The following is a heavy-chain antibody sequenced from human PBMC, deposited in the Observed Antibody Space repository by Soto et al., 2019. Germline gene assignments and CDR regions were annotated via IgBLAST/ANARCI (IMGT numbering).Heavy chain of an antibody. CDR1: GYTFTSYY. D-gene: IGHD2-21*02. CDR3: ARFKAYCGGDCYYFDY. J-gene: IGHJ4*02. CDR2: INPSGGST. V-gene: IGHV1-46*03. Sequence: GASVKVSCKASGYTFTSYYMHWVRQAPGQGPEWMGIINPSGGSTSYAQKFQGRVTMTGDTSTSTVYMELSSLRSEDTAVYYCARFKAYCGGDCYYFDYLGQGTLITGSS.